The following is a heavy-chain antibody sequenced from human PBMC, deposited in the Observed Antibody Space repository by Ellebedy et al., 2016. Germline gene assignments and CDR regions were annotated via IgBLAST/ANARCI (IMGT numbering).Heavy chain of an antibody. J-gene: IGHJ4*02. D-gene: IGHD5-18*01. CDR2: ITHSGTS. V-gene: IGHV4-34*01. Sequence: GSLRLSCAVYGGSFSGYYWTWIRLPPGKGLEWIGQITHSGTSDYNPSLKSRVTISVDTSKNQFSLRLSSVTAADTAIYYCARRGYTYGVGFDSWGQGTLVTVSS. CDR3: ARRGYTYGVGFDS. CDR1: GGSFSGYY.